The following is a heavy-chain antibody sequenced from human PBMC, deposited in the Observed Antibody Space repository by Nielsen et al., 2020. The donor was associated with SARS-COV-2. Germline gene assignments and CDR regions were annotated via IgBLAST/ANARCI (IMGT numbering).Heavy chain of an antibody. CDR2: ISSSSSYI. V-gene: IGHV3-21*01. CDR1: GFTFSSYS. Sequence: GGSLRLSCAASGFTFSSYSMNWVRQAPGKGLEWVSSISSSSSYIYYADSVKGRFTISRDNAKNSLYLQMNSLRAEDTAVYYCARDPGRMTIPNWFHPWGQGTLVTVSS. CDR3: ARDPGRMTIPNWFHP. D-gene: IGHD5-24*01. J-gene: IGHJ5*02.